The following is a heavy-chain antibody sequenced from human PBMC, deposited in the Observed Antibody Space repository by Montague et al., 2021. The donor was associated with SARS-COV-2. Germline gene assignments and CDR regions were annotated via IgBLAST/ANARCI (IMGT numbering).Heavy chain of an antibody. CDR2: IHGRGDGT. J-gene: IGHJ6*02. V-gene: IGHV3-23*01. D-gene: IGHD1-14*01. CDR3: ARDQNHGMDV. CDR1: GFTFSSHG. Sequence: SLRLSCEASGFTFSSHGMYWVRQPPGKGLEWVSEIHGRGDGTYYADSVKGRFTISRDNSKNTLYLQMNSLRVEDTAVYYCARDQNHGMDVWGQGTTVIVS.